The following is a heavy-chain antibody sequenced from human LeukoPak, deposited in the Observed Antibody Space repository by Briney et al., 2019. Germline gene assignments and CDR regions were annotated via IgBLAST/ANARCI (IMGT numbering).Heavy chain of an antibody. CDR1: GYTFTSYA. Sequence: GASVKVSCKASGYTFTSYAMNWVRQAPGQGLEWMGWINTNTGNPTYAQGFTGRFVFSLDTSVSTAYLQISSLKAEDTAVYYCAREGCSSTSCYGFDPWGQGTLVTVSS. V-gene: IGHV7-4-1*02. CDR3: AREGCSSTSCYGFDP. D-gene: IGHD2-2*01. J-gene: IGHJ5*02. CDR2: INTNTGNP.